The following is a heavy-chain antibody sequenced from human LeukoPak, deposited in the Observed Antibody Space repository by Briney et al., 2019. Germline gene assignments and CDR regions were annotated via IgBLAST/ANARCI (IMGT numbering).Heavy chain of an antibody. Sequence: GESLKISCKGSGYSFTSYWIGWVRQMPGKGLEWMGIIYPGDSDTRYSPSFQGQVTISADKSISTAYLQWSSLKASDTAMYHCARHPGEWELLLTEGYYFDYWGQGTLVTVSS. J-gene: IGHJ4*02. V-gene: IGHV5-51*01. CDR3: ARHPGEWELLLTEGYYFDY. CDR2: IYPGDSDT. CDR1: GYSFTSYW. D-gene: IGHD1-26*01.